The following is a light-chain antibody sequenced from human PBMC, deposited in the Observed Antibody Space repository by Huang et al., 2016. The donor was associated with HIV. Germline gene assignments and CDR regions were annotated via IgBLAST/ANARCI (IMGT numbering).Light chain of an antibody. Sequence: DIQMTQSPSTLSASVGDRVTITCRASQTVTWWLAWYQQKPGKAPKVLIYKASSLQSGVPSRFIGSGSGTECTLTINSLQPDDFATYYCQQYNTYPWTFGQGTKVEI. CDR1: QTVTWW. CDR3: QQYNTYPWT. V-gene: IGKV1-5*03. CDR2: KAS. J-gene: IGKJ1*01.